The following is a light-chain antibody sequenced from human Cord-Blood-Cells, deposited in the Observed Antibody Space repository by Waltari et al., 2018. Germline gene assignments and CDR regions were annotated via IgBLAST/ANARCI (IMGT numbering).Light chain of an antibody. CDR1: SSDVGGYNY. J-gene: IGLJ1*01. CDR3: SSYTSSSAYV. V-gene: IGLV2-14*03. Sequence: QSALTQPASVSGSPGQSITISCTGTSSDVGGYNYVSWYHQHPGKAPKLMIYDVSNRPSGVSNRFSGSKSGNTASLTISGLQAEHEADYDCSSYTSSSAYVFGTGTKVTVL. CDR2: DVS.